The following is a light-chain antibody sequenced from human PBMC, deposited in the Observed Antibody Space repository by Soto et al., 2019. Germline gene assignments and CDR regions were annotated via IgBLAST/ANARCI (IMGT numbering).Light chain of an antibody. CDR3: QQFNSYPIT. J-gene: IGKJ5*01. Sequence: IPMPQSPSSLSASVGDRVTITCQASQDIKNYLNWYQQKPGKAPKLLIYEASSLESGVPSRFSGSGSGTEFTLTISGLQPDDFATYYCQQFNSYPITFGQGTRLEI. V-gene: IGKV1-13*02. CDR2: EAS. CDR1: QDIKNY.